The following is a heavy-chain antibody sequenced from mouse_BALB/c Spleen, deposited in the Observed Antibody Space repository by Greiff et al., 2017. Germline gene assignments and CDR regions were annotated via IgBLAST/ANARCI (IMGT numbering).Heavy chain of an antibody. Sequence: QVQLQQPGAELVRPGTSVKVSCKASGYAFTNYLIEWVKQRPGQGLEWIGVINPGSGGTNYNEKFKGKATLTADKSSSTAYMQLSSLTSDDSAVYFCAAEGDYWGQGTTLTVSS. CDR3: AAEGDY. CDR2: INPGSGGT. V-gene: IGHV1-54*01. CDR1: GYAFTNYL. J-gene: IGHJ2*01.